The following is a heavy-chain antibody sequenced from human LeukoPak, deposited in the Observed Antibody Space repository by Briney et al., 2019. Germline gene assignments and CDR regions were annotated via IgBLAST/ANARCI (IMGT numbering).Heavy chain of an antibody. D-gene: IGHD3-22*01. V-gene: IGHV4-59*08. Sequence: SETLSLTCTVSGGSISSYYWSWIRQPPGKGLEWIGYIYYSGSTNYNPSLKSRVTISVDTSKNQFSLKLSSVTAADTAVYYCARGDYYDSSGYDYWGQGTLVTVSS. CDR1: GGSISSYY. J-gene: IGHJ4*02. CDR2: IYYSGST. CDR3: ARGDYYDSSGYDY.